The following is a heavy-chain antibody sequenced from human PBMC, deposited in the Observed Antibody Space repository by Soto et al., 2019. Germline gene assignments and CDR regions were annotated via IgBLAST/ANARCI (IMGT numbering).Heavy chain of an antibody. CDR1: GGSFSGYY. D-gene: IGHD3-16*02. CDR3: ARGKLSDYVWGSYRYHFDY. V-gene: IGHV4-34*01. CDR2: INHSGST. Sequence: SETLTLTCADYGGSFSGYYWSWIRQPPGKGLEWIGEINHSGSTNYNPSLKSRVTISVETSKNQFSLKLSSVTAADTAVYYCARGKLSDYVWGSYRYHFDYWGQGTVVTVSS. J-gene: IGHJ4*02.